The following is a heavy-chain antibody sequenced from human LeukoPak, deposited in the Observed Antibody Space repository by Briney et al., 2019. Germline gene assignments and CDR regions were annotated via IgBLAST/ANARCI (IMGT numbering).Heavy chain of an antibody. J-gene: IGHJ4*02. D-gene: IGHD3-22*01. CDR1: GYSIGSGYY. CDR2: IYHSGST. Sequence: SETLSLTCTVSGYSIGSGYYWGWIRQPPGKGLGWIGSIYHSGSTYYNPSLKSRVTISVDTSKNQFSLKLSTVTAADTAVYYCARVGDYYDSSGYPSPNPAFDYWGQGTLVTVSS. V-gene: IGHV4-38-2*02. CDR3: ARVGDYYDSSGYPSPNPAFDY.